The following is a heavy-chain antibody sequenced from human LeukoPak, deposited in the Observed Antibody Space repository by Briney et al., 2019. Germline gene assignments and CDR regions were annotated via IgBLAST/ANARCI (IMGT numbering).Heavy chain of an antibody. CDR3: AKARTGTTKIFDY. CDR2: ISYDGSNK. J-gene: IGHJ4*02. CDR1: GFTFSSYG. Sequence: GRSLRLSCAASGFTFSSYGMHWVRQAPGKGLEWVAVISYDGSNKYYADSVKGRFTISRDNSKNTLYLQMNSLRAEDTAVYYCAKARTGTTKIFDYWGRGTLVTVSS. V-gene: IGHV3-30*18. D-gene: IGHD1/OR15-1a*01.